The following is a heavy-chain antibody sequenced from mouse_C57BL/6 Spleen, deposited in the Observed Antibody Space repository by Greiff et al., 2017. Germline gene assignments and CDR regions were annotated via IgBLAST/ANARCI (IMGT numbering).Heavy chain of an antibody. D-gene: IGHD1-1*01. V-gene: IGHV1-22*01. J-gene: IGHJ2*01. Sequence: EVQLQESGPELVKPGASVKMSCTASGYTFTDYNMHWVKQSHGKSLEWIGYINPNNGGTSYNQKFKGKATLTVNKSSSTAYMELRSLTSEDSAVYYCARPITTVVYFDYWGQGTTLTVSS. CDR2: INPNNGGT. CDR1: GYTFTDYN. CDR3: ARPITTVVYFDY.